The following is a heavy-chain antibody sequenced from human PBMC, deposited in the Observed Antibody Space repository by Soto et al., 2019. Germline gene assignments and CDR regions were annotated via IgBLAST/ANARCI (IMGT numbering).Heavy chain of an antibody. CDR2: ILSDYNA. V-gene: IGHV3-23*05. J-gene: IGHJ4*02. CDR1: GFRFRDYT. CDR3: TRRVNCYFDY. Sequence: EVQLLESGGGLVQPGGSLTLSCAASGFRFRDYTMSWVRQAPGKVLESISVILSDYNAYYTDSVRGRFTISRDSSKNTLYLEMNSLRAEDTAVYYCTRRVNCYFDYWGQGALVTVSS.